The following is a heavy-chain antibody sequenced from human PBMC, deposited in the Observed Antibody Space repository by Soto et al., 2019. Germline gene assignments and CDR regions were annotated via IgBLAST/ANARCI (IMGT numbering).Heavy chain of an antibody. V-gene: IGHV4-39*01. D-gene: IGHD4-17*01. Sequence: SETLSLTCTVSGGALSSNSHSWDWIRQPPGKGLECIGTLYYSGNTYYNPSLRSRVTISVDTSKNQFSLKLSSVTAADTAVYYCARRTSGADAFDIWGQAPIATVS. J-gene: IGHJ3*02. CDR2: LYYSGNT. CDR1: GGALSSNSHS. CDR3: ARRTSGADAFDI.